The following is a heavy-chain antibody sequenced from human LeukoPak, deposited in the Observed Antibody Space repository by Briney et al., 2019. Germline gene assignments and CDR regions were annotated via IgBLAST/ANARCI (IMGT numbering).Heavy chain of an antibody. Sequence: GGSLRLSCAASGFTFSSYAMSWVRQAPGKGLEWVSAISGSGGSTYYADSVKGRFTISRDNSKNTLYLQMNSLRAEDTAVYYCAKGGYCSSTSCYFGPNYGMDVWGEGTTVTVSS. CDR3: AKGGYCSSTSCYFGPNYGMDV. CDR1: GFTFSSYA. D-gene: IGHD2-2*01. J-gene: IGHJ6*04. V-gene: IGHV3-23*01. CDR2: ISGSGGST.